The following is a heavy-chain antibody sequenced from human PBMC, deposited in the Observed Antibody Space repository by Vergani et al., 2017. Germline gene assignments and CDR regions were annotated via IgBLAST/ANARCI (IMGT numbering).Heavy chain of an antibody. V-gene: IGHV3-30*18. CDR2: ISYDGTQK. CDR1: GFTSSYYG. D-gene: IGHD1-26*01. Sequence: QVHLVESGGGVVQPGRSLRLSCVVSGFTSSYYGMHWVRQAPGKGLEWVAVISYDGTQKYYADSVKGRFTISRDNAKNSLYLQMNSLRAEDTALYYCAKDRSGSYYGDFDYWGQGTLVTVSS. CDR3: AKDRSGSYYGDFDY. J-gene: IGHJ4*02.